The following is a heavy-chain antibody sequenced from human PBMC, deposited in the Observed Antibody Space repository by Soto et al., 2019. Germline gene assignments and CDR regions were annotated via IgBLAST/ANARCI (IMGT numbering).Heavy chain of an antibody. CDR2: ITYNGDNT. D-gene: IGHD5-18*01. Sequence: PVGSLRLSCAASGFTFRSYAMAWVRQAPGKGLEWVSVITYNGDNTYYADSLKGRFTISRDNSKDTVDLQMNSLRAEDTAVYYCARYIRGPTVFYFDFWGPGVLVTVSS. J-gene: IGHJ4*02. V-gene: IGHV3-23*01. CDR1: GFTFRSYA. CDR3: ARYIRGPTVFYFDF.